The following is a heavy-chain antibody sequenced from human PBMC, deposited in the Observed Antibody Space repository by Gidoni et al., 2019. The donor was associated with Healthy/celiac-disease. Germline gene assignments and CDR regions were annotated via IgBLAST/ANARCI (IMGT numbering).Heavy chain of an antibody. CDR1: GLTFGDYA. Sequence: EVQLVEAGGGLVKPGRSLGPSWTASGLTFGDYARSGFRQAPGKGLEWVGFIRSKTYGGTTEYAASVKGRFTISRDDSKSIAYLQMNSLKTEDTAVYYCTRSHMVRGVIIKRRWFDPWGQGTLVTVSS. J-gene: IGHJ5*02. CDR3: TRSHMVRGVIIKRRWFDP. D-gene: IGHD3-10*01. V-gene: IGHV3-49*05. CDR2: IRSKTYGGTT.